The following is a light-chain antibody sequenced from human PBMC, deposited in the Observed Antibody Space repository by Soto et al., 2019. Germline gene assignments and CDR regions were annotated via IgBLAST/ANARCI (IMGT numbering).Light chain of an antibody. CDR3: QQYGSSPYT. CDR2: GAS. Sequence: EVVLTQSPGTLSLSPGERATLSCRASQRVTSKYLAWYHQKPGQAPRLLIYGASNRATGIPGRFSGSGSGTDFTLTISRLEPEDFAVYYCQQYGSSPYTFGQGTKLEIK. V-gene: IGKV3-20*01. J-gene: IGKJ2*01. CDR1: QRVTSKY.